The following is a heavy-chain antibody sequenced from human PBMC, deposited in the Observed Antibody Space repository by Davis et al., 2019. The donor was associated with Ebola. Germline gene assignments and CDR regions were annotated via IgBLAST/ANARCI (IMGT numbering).Heavy chain of an antibody. V-gene: IGHV3-23*01. CDR2: VGLSADT. J-gene: IGHJ3*01. D-gene: IGHD6-19*01. Sequence: GESLKISCAASEFTFSTYWMSWVRRAPGKGLEWVSTVGLSADTYYADSVKGRFTISRDNSKNTLHLQMNSLRVEDTAIYYCAKDTSNVWFDVWGQGTMVTVSS. CDR3: AKDTSNVWFDV. CDR1: EFTFSTYW.